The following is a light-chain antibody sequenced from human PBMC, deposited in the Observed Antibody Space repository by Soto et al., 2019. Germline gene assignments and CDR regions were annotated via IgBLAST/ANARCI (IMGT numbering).Light chain of an antibody. J-gene: IGKJ2*01. CDR2: DTS. CDR3: HQYGSSPYT. CDR1: QSVSSSS. Sequence: EIVLTQSPGTLSLSPGERATLSCRASQSVSSSSLDWVQRRPGQAPRLLIYDTSSRATGIPDRFSGSGSGTDFTLTISRLEPEEFAVYYCHQYGSSPYTFGQGTKLEIK. V-gene: IGKV3-20*01.